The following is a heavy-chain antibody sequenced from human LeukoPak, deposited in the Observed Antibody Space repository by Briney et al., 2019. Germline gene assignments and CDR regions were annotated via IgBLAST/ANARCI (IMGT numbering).Heavy chain of an antibody. CDR1: GGSISSGGYY. J-gene: IGHJ2*01. Sequence: TLSLTCTVSGGSISSGGYYWSWIRQHPGKGLEWIGYIYYSGSTYYNPSLKSRVTISVDTSKNQFSLKLSSVTAADTAVYYCTREDYGDPGSRFFDLWGRGTLVTVSS. CDR2: IYYSGST. V-gene: IGHV4-31*03. D-gene: IGHD4-17*01. CDR3: TREDYGDPGSRFFDL.